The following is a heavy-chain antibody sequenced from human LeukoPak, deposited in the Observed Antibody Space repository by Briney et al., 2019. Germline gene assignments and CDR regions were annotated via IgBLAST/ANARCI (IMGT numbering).Heavy chain of an antibody. CDR2: IYYSGST. Sequence: PSETLSLTCTVSEGSISSSAYYWGWIRQPPGKGLEWIGTIYYSGSTYYNPSLKSRVTISVDTSKNQFSLKLSSVTAADTAVYYCARGIVADKFDYWGQGTLVTVSS. J-gene: IGHJ4*02. D-gene: IGHD5-12*01. V-gene: IGHV4-39*07. CDR3: ARGIVADKFDY. CDR1: EGSISSSAYY.